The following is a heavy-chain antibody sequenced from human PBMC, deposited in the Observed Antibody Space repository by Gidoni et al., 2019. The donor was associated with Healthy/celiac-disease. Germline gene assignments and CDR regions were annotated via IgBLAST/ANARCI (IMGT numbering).Heavy chain of an antibody. CDR3: ARGWSGSYFPDIADY. V-gene: IGHV3-48*01. J-gene: IGHJ4*02. CDR2: ISSSSSTI. CDR1: GFTFSSYS. Sequence: EVQLVESGGGLVQPGGSLRTSCAASGFTFSSYSMNWVRQAPGKGLEWVSYISSSSSTIYYADSVKGRFTISRDNAKNSLYLQMNSLRAEDTAVYYCARGWSGSYFPDIADYWGQGTLVTVSS. D-gene: IGHD1-26*01.